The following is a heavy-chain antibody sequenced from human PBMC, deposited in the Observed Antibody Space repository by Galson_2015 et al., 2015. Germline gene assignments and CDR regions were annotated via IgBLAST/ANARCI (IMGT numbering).Heavy chain of an antibody. V-gene: IGHV2-5*02. CDR1: GFSLSSSGVG. CDR3: AHRGKDMQDAFDV. Sequence: PALVKPTQTLTVTCTFTGFSLSSSGVGVGWIRQPPGMALECLALIYWEDDTRYSPSLKNRLTITKDTSKNQVVLTMTNMDPVDTATYYCAHRGKDMQDAFDVWGQGTMVTVSS. J-gene: IGHJ3*01. D-gene: IGHD2-15*01. CDR2: IYWEDDT.